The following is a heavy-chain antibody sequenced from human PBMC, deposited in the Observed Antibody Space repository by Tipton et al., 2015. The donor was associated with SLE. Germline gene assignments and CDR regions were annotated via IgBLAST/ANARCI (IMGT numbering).Heavy chain of an antibody. CDR1: GGSISSYY. D-gene: IGHD2-15*01. V-gene: IGHV4-59*01. Sequence: TLSLTCTVSGGSISSYYWSWIRQPPGKGLEWIGNIYYSGSTNYNPSLKSRVTISVDTSKNQFSLKLSSVTAADTAVYYCASLGVVVAATPSVGLDVRAQAPTVAVSS. J-gene: IGHJ6*02. CDR2: IYYSGST. CDR3: ASLGVVVAATPSVGLDV.